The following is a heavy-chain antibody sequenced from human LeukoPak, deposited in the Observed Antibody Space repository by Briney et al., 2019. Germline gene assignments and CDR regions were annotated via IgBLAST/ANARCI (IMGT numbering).Heavy chain of an antibody. Sequence: SGTLSLTCTVSGGSISNYYWSWIRQSPGKGLEWIGYIYKSGSTNYNPSLKSRVTMSVDSSKNQFSLKLSSVTAADTAVYYCARDRGFTWWGQGTLVTVSS. CDR3: ARDRGFTW. CDR2: IYKSGST. CDR1: GGSISNYY. V-gene: IGHV4-59*01. D-gene: IGHD5-12*01. J-gene: IGHJ4*02.